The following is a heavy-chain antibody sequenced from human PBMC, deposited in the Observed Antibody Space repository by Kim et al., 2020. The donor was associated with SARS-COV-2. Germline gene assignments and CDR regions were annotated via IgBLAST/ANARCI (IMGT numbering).Heavy chain of an antibody. J-gene: IGHJ6*02. V-gene: IGHV3-43*02. CDR1: GFTFDDYA. CDR2: ISGDGGST. CDR3: AKDMTVDLRYSSSSYGMDV. D-gene: IGHD6-6*01. Sequence: GGSLRLSCAASGFTFDDYAMHWVRQAPGKGLEWVSLISGDGGSTYYADSVKGRFTISRDNSKNSLYLQMNSLRTEDTALYYCAKDMTVDLRYSSSSYGMDVWGQGTTVTVSS.